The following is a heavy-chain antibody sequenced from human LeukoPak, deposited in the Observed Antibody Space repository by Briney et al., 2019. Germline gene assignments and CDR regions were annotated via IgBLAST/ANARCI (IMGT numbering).Heavy chain of an antibody. CDR3: AVPLRGDGYNIGY. J-gene: IGHJ4*01. CDR2: FIPIFGTA. Sequence: SVKVSCKASGGTFSSYAISWVRQSPGQGLEWRGGFIPIFGTANYAQKFQGRVTITTDESTSTAYMELSSLRSEDTAVYYCAVPLRGDGYNIGYWGQGTLVTASS. CDR1: GGTFSSYA. D-gene: IGHD5-24*01. V-gene: IGHV1-69*05.